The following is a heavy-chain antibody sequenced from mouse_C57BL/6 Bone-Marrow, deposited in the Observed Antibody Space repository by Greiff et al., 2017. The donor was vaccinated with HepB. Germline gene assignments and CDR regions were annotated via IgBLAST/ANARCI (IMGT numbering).Heavy chain of an antibody. J-gene: IGHJ1*03. CDR3: ARREDYYGSSYVRYFDV. CDR1: GYTFTDYN. V-gene: IGHV1-18*01. Sequence: EVQLQQSGPELVKPGASVKIPCKASGYTFTDYNMDWVKQSHGKSLEWIGDINPNNGGTIYNQKFKGKATLTVDKSSSTAYMELRSLTSEDTAVYYCARREDYYGSSYVRYFDVWGTGTTVTVSS. CDR2: INPNNGGT. D-gene: IGHD1-1*01.